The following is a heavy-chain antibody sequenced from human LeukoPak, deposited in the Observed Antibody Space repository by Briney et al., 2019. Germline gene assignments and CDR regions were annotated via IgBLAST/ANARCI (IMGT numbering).Heavy chain of an antibody. D-gene: IGHD3-22*01. J-gene: IGHJ4*01. CDR1: GYHLSSGYY. V-gene: IGHV4-38-2*01. CDR2: GFHIGMT. Sequence: MSSETLSLTCAVSGYHLSSGYYWGWLRQPLGKGLQWIGSGFHIGMTYYNPSLKSRVTISLDTSRNEVSLKLNSMTAADTAVYFCVRYTSKGQPPMIRVAFPDHWGRGTLATVSS. CDR3: VRYTSKGQPPMIRVAFPDH.